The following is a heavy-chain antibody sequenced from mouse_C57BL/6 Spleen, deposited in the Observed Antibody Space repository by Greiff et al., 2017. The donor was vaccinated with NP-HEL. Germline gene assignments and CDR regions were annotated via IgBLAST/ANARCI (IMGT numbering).Heavy chain of an antibody. J-gene: IGHJ4*01. CDR3: TPIYYVAMDY. CDR2: IDPENGDT. D-gene: IGHD2-1*01. Sequence: EVQRVESGAELVRPGASVKLSCTASGFNIKDDYMHWVKQRPEQGLEWIGWIDPENGDTEYASKFQGKATITADTSSNTAYLQLSSLTSEDTAVYYCTPIYYVAMDYWGQGTSVTVSS. CDR1: GFNIKDDY. V-gene: IGHV14-4*01.